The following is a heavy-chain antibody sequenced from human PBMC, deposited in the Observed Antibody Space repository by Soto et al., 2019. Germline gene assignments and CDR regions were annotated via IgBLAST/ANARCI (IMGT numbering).Heavy chain of an antibody. CDR3: ASGEGRNGRDTRFDY. D-gene: IGHD3-10*01. Sequence: QMQLVESGGGVVQPGRSLRVSCATSGFAFSYYGIHWVRQAPGKGLEWVADISHDGKDKWYADSVKGRFTISRDNSENTLYLQMNGLRSEDTAVYFCASGEGRNGRDTRFDYWGQGTLVTVSS. V-gene: IGHV3-30*03. CDR1: GFAFSYYG. CDR2: ISHDGKDK. J-gene: IGHJ4*02.